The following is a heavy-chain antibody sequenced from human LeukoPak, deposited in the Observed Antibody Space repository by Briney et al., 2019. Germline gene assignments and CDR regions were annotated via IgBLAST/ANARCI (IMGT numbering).Heavy chain of an antibody. Sequence: GASVKVSCKASGYTFTSYGISWVRQAPGQGLEWMGWISAYNGNTNYAQKLQGRVTMTTDTSTSTAYMELRSLRSDDTAVYYCSREQMGIVGNYYYYYMDVSGKGTTVTVSS. CDR2: ISAYNGNT. V-gene: IGHV1-18*01. CDR1: GYTFTSYG. J-gene: IGHJ6*03. D-gene: IGHD1-26*01. CDR3: SREQMGIVGNYYYYYMDV.